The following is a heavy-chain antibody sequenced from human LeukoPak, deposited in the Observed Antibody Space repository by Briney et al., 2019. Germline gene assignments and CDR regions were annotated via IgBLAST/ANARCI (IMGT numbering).Heavy chain of an antibody. D-gene: IGHD3-22*01. Sequence: MASETLSLTCTVSGGSISSYYWSWIRQPAGKGLEWIGRIYASGSTNYNPSLKSRVTMSVDTSKNQFSLKLSSVTAADTAVYYCATHYYDSSGYYDYYYYGMDVWGQGTTVTVSS. CDR3: ATHYYDSSGYYDYYYYGMDV. J-gene: IGHJ6*02. CDR1: GGSISSYY. V-gene: IGHV4-4*07. CDR2: IYASGST.